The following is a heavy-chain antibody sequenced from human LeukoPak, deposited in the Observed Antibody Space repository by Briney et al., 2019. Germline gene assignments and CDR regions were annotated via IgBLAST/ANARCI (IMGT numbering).Heavy chain of an antibody. J-gene: IGHJ5*02. CDR1: GYSFTTYW. D-gene: IGHD2-2*01. V-gene: IGHV5-51*01. CDR3: ARHGGGYCRSTSCYLFDP. Sequence: EESLKISCKVSGYSFTTYWIGWVRQMPGKGLEWMGIIYPGDSDTRYSPSFQGQVTISADKSISTAYLQWSSLKASDTAMYYCARHGGGYCRSTSCYLFDPWGQGTLVTVSS. CDR2: IYPGDSDT.